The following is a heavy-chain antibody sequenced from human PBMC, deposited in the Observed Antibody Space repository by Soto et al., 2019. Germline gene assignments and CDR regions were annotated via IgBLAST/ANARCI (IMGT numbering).Heavy chain of an antibody. CDR3: ARYDSSGYSKYGMDV. Sequence: SVKVSCKASGGTFSSYAISWVRQAPGQGLEWMGGIIPIFGTANYAQKFQGRVTITADESTSTAYMELSSLRSEDTAVYYCARYDSSGYSKYGMDVWGQGTTVTVSS. CDR1: GGTFSSYA. D-gene: IGHD3-22*01. J-gene: IGHJ6*02. V-gene: IGHV1-69*13. CDR2: IIPIFGTA.